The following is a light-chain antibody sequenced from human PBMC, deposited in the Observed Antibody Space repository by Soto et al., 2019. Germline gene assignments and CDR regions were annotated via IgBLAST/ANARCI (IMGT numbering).Light chain of an antibody. CDR2: GAS. V-gene: IGKV1-5*01. J-gene: IGKJ1*01. CDR1: QSIRHY. Sequence: DIQMTQSPPTLSASVGDRVTITCRASQSIRHYLAWYQQMPRKAPKLLIYGASTLQSGVPSRFSGSGSGTEFTLTISSLQPDDFGTYFCQHHNSYSQTFGQGTKVDI. CDR3: QHHNSYSQT.